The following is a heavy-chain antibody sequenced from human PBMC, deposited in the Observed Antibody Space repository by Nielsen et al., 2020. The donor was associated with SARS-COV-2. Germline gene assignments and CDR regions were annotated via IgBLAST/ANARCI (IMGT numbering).Heavy chain of an antibody. CDR3: AAFFEVVDYYYGMDV. V-gene: IGHV3-20*01. CDR1: GFTFDDYG. Sequence: GESLKISCAASGFTFDDYGMSWVRQAPGKGLEWVSGINWNGGSTGYADSVKGRFTISRDNAKNSLYLQMNSLRAEDTALYQCAAFFEVVDYYYGMDVWGQGTTVTVSS. J-gene: IGHJ6*02. D-gene: IGHD3-3*01. CDR2: INWNGGST.